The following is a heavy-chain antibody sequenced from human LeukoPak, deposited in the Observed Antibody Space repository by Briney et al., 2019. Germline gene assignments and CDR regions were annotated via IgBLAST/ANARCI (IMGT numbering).Heavy chain of an antibody. Sequence: GGSLRLSCAASGFTFSSYSMNWVRQAPGKGLEWVSSISSSSYIYYADSVKGRFTISRDNAKNSLYLQMNSLRAEDTAVYYCARDGLYSGSNDYWGQGTLVTVSS. V-gene: IGHV3-21*01. CDR1: GFTFSSYS. CDR2: ISSSSYI. D-gene: IGHD1-26*01. J-gene: IGHJ4*02. CDR3: ARDGLYSGSNDY.